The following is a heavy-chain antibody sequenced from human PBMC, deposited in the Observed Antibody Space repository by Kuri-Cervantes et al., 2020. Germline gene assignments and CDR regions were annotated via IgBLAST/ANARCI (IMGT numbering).Heavy chain of an antibody. D-gene: IGHD3-3*01. CDR1: GDSIRSYF. CDR2: IYYSGRT. V-gene: IGHV4-59*01. J-gene: IGHJ6*03. Sequence: GSLRLSCTVSGDSIRSYFWSWIRQPPGKGLEWIGYIYYSGRTNYNPSLKSRATISVDTSKNQFSLKLSSVTAADTAVYYCARGFWSGSSYYYMDVWGKGTTVTVSS. CDR3: ARGFWSGSSYYYMDV.